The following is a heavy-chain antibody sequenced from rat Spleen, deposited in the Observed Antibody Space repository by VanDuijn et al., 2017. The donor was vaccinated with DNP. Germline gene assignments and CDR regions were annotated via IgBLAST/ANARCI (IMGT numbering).Heavy chain of an antibody. V-gene: IGHV2-63*01. CDR2: MWYDGDT. CDR1: GFSLINYS. J-gene: IGHJ4*01. CDR3: TRDGPIATVSPYGLDA. Sequence: QVQLKESGPGLVQPSETLSLTCTVSGFSLINYSVSWVRQPSGKGPEWMGRMWYDGDTAYSSDLKSRLSISRDTSKNQIFLKMNSLQTEDTGTYYCTRDGPIATVSPYGLDAWGQGTSVTVSS. D-gene: IGHD1-2*01.